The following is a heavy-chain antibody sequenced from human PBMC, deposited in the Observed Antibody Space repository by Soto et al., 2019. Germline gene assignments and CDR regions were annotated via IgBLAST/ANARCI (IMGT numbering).Heavy chain of an antibody. CDR3: ARGEVEFFYYGLDV. J-gene: IGHJ6*02. Sequence: SETLSLTCTVSGGSITSSYWSWIRRPPGKGLEWIAYIYDTGVSGYTPSTSYNPSLKSRVTMSVDTSKSQFSLKLTSVTAADKAVYYCARGEVEFFYYGLDVWGQGIPVTVSS. D-gene: IGHD3-10*01. CDR1: GGSITSSY. CDR2: IYDTGVSGYTPST. V-gene: IGHV4-59*01.